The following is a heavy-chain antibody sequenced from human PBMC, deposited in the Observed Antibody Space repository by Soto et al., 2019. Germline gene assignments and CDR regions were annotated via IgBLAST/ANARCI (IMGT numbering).Heavy chain of an antibody. CDR3: TTDGATRCSGGSCYPAEY. D-gene: IGHD2-15*01. CDR1: GFTFSNSW. CDR2: IKSKTDGGTT. V-gene: IGHV3-15*01. Sequence: EVQLVESGGGLVKPGGSLRLSCAASGFTFSNSWMSWVRQAPGKGREWVGRIKSKTDGGTTDYAAPVKGRFTISRDESRNTLYLPMNSLKTEYTAVYYCTTDGATRCSGGSCYPAEYWGQGTLVTVYS. J-gene: IGHJ4*02.